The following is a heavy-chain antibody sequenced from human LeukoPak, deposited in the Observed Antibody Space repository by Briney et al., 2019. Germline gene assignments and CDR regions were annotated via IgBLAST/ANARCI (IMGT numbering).Heavy chain of an antibody. CDR3: AREAVAGSSNFDY. Sequence: ASVKVSCKASGGTFSSYAISWVRQAPGQGLEWMGGIIPIFGTANYAQKFQGRVTITADESTSTAYMELGSLRSEDTAVYYCAREAVAGSSNFDYWGQGTLVTVSS. J-gene: IGHJ4*02. D-gene: IGHD6-19*01. CDR2: IIPIFGTA. V-gene: IGHV1-69*13. CDR1: GGTFSSYA.